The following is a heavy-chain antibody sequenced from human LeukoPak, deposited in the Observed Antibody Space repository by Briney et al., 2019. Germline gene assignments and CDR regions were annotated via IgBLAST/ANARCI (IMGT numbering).Heavy chain of an antibody. CDR3: ARQENTMVRGVIEWFDP. CDR1: GGSFSGYY. D-gene: IGHD3-10*01. Sequence: SETLSLTCAVYGGSFSGYYWSWIRQPPGKGLEWIGEINHSGSTNYNPSLKSRVTISVDTSKNQFSLKLSSVTAADTAVYYCARQENTMVRGVIEWFDPWGQGTLVTVS. J-gene: IGHJ5*02. V-gene: IGHV4-34*01. CDR2: INHSGST.